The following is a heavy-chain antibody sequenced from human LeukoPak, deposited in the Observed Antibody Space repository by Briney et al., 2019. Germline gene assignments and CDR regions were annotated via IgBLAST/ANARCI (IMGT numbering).Heavy chain of an antibody. CDR2: IYTSGST. V-gene: IGHV4-4*07. J-gene: IGHJ4*02. Sequence: PSETLSLTCTVSGGSISSYYWSWIRQPAGKGLEWIGRIYTSGSTNYNPSLKSRVTMSVDTSKNQFSLKLSSVSAADTAVYYCARQNYYYDSSGYYSSSDYWGQGTLVTVSS. D-gene: IGHD3-22*01. CDR1: GGSISSYY. CDR3: ARQNYYYDSSGYYSSSDY.